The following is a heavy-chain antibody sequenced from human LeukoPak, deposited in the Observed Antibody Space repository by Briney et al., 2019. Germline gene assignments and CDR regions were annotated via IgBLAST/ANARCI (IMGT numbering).Heavy chain of an antibody. D-gene: IGHD3-10*02. J-gene: IGHJ4*02. CDR2: INPNSGGT. CDR3: ASARELWSAFDY. Sequence: ASVKVSCKASGYTFTGHYMHWVRQAPGQGLEWMGWINPNSGGTNYAQKFQGRVTMTRETSISTAYMELSRLRSDDTAVYYCASARELWSAFDYWGQGTLVTVSS. CDR1: GYTFTGHY. V-gene: IGHV1-2*02.